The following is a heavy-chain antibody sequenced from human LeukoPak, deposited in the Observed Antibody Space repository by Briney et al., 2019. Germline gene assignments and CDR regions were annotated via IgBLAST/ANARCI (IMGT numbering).Heavy chain of an antibody. CDR2: INPNSGGT. D-gene: IGHD6-19*01. CDR3: AKGRVVAGSKSLTYRWFDP. CDR1: GYAFTGYY. Sequence: ASVKVSCKASGYAFTGYYIHWVRRAPGQGLEWMGWINPNSGGTKYAQKFQGRVTMTRDTSITTAYMGLSRLRSDDTAVYYCAKGRVVAGSKSLTYRWFDPWGQGTLVTVSS. V-gene: IGHV1-2*02. J-gene: IGHJ5*02.